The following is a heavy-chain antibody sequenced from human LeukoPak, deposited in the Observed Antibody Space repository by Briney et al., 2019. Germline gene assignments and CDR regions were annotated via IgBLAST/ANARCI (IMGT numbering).Heavy chain of an antibody. CDR1: GHTFTNYG. CDR2: ISAYNGNT. CDR3: ARDRSGYFVY. J-gene: IGHJ4*02. Sequence: ASVKVSCKASGHTFTNYGITWVRQAPGQGLEWMGWISAYNGNTNYAQKLQGRVTMTTDTSTSTAYMELRSLRSDDTAVYYCARDRSGYFVYWGQGTLVTVSS. D-gene: IGHD3-3*01. V-gene: IGHV1-18*01.